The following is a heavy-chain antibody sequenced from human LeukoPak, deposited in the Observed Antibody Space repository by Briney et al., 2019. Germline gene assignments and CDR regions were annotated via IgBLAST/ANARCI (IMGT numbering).Heavy chain of an antibody. CDR1: GYSFTGYF. J-gene: IGHJ3*01. V-gene: IGHV1-2*02. CDR2: INPNSGDT. Sequence: GASVKVSCKASGYSFTGYFIHWVRQAPGQGLEWMGWINPNSGDTNYAQRFQGGVTMTMDTSISTAYLELSRLRSDDTALYYCARDPGEGGNAFDLWGQGTMVTISS. CDR3: ARDPGEGGNAFDL. D-gene: IGHD3-16*01.